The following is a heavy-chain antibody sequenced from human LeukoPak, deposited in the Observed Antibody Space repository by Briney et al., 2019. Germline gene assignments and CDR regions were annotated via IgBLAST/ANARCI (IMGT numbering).Heavy chain of an antibody. CDR1: GDSISSYH. V-gene: IGHV4-4*07. CDR3: ARGGGSGSYYYRPSPMDG. CDR2: ISTSGST. D-gene: IGHD3-10*01. J-gene: IGHJ6*03. Sequence: SETLSLTCTVSGDSISSYHWSWIRQPAGKGLEWIGRISTSGSTNYNPSLKSRLTMSVDTSKNQFSLKLSSVTAADTALYYCARGGGSGSYYYRPSPMDGWGKGTTVTVSS.